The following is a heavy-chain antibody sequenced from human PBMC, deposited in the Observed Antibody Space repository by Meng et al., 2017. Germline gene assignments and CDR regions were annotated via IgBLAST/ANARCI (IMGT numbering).Heavy chain of an antibody. CDR2: INTKTGKP. Sequence: QVQVGQDSAEVKGPGASGKVSCKASGYTFSTNVMNWVRQAPGQGLEWMGWINTKTGKPTYAQGFTGRLAFSLDTSASTAFLQINSLKAEDTAVYYCARAHSSGWYSFFDYWGQGTLVTVSS. J-gene: IGHJ4*02. CDR3: ARAHSSGWYSFFDY. D-gene: IGHD6-19*01. CDR1: GYTFSTNV. V-gene: IGHV7-4-1*02.